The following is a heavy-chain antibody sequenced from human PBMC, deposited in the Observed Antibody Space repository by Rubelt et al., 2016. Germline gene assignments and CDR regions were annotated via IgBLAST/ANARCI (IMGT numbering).Heavy chain of an antibody. V-gene: IGHV7-4-1*02. CDR2: INTRTGNP. J-gene: IGHJ6*02. CDR3: AREGGMDV. Sequence: QAQLVQSGSALMKPGASVRVSCRASGYTFTGPSLNWVRQAPGQGLEWMGYINTRTGNPTYDQGFSGRFVLSLDNSVTPAHRGITSRKAEDTAVYYCAREGGMDVWGQGTTVTVSS. CDR1: GYTFTGPS.